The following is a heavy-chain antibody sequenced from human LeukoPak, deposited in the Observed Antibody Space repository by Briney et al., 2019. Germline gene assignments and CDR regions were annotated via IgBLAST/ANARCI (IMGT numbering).Heavy chain of an antibody. CDR2: IYYSGST. CDR1: GGSISSYY. V-gene: IGHV4-59*08. D-gene: IGHD3-3*01. J-gene: IGHJ6*03. CDR3: ARARNYDFYYYMDV. Sequence: SETLSLTCTVSGGSISSYYWSWIRQPPGKGLEWIGYIYYSGSTNYNPSLKSRVTISVDTSKNQFSLKLSSVTAADTAVYYCARARNYDFYYYMDVWGKGTTVTVSS.